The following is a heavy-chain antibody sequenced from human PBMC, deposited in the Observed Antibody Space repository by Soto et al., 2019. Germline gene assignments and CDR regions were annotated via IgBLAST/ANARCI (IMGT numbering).Heavy chain of an antibody. CDR3: AREVVVGGSLLHDP. CDR2: MNANVDAT. CDR1: GFTFASND. V-gene: IGHV1-8*01. J-gene: IGHJ5*02. Sequence: QVQLVQSGAEVKKPGASVKVSCKSSGFTFASNDINWVRQAPGQGLQWMGWMNANVDATDSPQEFKGRVSMTRNASIRTAYIELNNLKSDDTAVYYCAREVVVGGSLLHDPCGQGSLVTVSS. D-gene: IGHD2-15*01.